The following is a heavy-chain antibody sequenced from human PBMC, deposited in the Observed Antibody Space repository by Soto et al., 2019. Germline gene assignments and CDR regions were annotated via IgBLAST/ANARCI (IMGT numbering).Heavy chain of an antibody. CDR2: IWYDGSNK. J-gene: IGHJ6*02. Sequence: GGSLRLSCAASGFTFSSYGMHWVRQAPGKGLEWVAVIWYDGSNKYYADSVKGRFTISRDNSKNTLYLQMNSLRAEDTSVYYCARSNCSSTSCYQDIYYYYGMDVWGQGTTVTVSS. D-gene: IGHD2-2*01. CDR1: GFTFSSYG. V-gene: IGHV3-33*01. CDR3: ARSNCSSTSCYQDIYYYYGMDV.